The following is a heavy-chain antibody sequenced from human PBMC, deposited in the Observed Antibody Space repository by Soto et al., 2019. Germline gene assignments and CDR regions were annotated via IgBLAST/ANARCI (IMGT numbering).Heavy chain of an antibody. D-gene: IGHD3-10*01. J-gene: IGHJ4*02. CDR3: ARAPRGNYGYPSYFDY. Sequence: SETLSLTCAVYGGSFSGYYWSWIRQHPGKGLEWIGYIYYSGSTYYNPSLKSRVTISVDTSKNQFSLKLSSVTAADTAVYYCARAPRGNYGYPSYFDYWGQGTLVTVSS. V-gene: IGHV4-31*11. CDR2: IYYSGST. CDR1: GGSFSGYY.